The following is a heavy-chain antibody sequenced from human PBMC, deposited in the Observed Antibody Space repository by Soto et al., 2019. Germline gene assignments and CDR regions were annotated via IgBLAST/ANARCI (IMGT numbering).Heavy chain of an antibody. J-gene: IGHJ4*02. Sequence: ALVNLARKTFGYSISEYLISRLLQAPGQVLDWMGWINTGSGYTNYAHDRVTMTKDASTYTAYLEVTSLRSDDTAIYYCARRRVYSGGSDVGYWGQGTLLTGPS. CDR1: GYSISEYL. CDR2: INTGSGYT. D-gene: IGHD2-21*01. V-gene: IGHV1-18*01. CDR3: ARRRVYSGGSDVGY.